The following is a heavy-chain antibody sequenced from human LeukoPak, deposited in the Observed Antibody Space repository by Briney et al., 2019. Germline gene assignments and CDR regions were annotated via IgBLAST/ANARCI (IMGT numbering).Heavy chain of an antibody. CDR2: IKDDGSDK. D-gene: IGHD3-16*01. CDR3: ADLGSRD. Sequence: GGSLRLSCAASGFTFSSAWMTWVRQAPGKGLEWVATIKDDGSDKYYVDSVKGRFTISRDNAKKSLCLQMNSLRVEDMAMYYCADLGSRDWGQGTLVTVSS. J-gene: IGHJ4*02. CDR1: GFTFSSAW. V-gene: IGHV3-7*01.